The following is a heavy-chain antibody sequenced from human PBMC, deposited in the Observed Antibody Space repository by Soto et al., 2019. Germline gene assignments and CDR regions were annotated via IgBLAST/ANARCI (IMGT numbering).Heavy chain of an antibody. CDR2: IYYSGRT. V-gene: IGHV4-39*01. D-gene: IGHD2-21*02. CDR1: GESISSSSYY. CDR3: ARRRTTVVTQAYFDN. J-gene: IGHJ4*02. Sequence: SETLSLTCIVSGESISSSSYYWGWIRQPPGKGLEWIGSIYYSGRTYYNPSFKSRVTIFIDTSKNRFSLKLSSVTATDTAVHYCARRRTTVVTQAYFDNWGQGALVTVSS.